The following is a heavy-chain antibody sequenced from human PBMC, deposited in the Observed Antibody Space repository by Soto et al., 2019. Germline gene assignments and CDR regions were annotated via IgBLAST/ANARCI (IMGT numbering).Heavy chain of an antibody. Sequence: QVQLQESGPGLVKPSQTLSLTCTVSGGSISSGGYYWSWIRQHPGKGLEWIGYIYYSGSTYYIPSLKSRVTISVDTSKNQFSLKLSSVTAADTAVYYCARDAPHDYDSSGYYWALDYWGQGTLVTVSS. CDR1: GGSISSGGYY. CDR3: ARDAPHDYDSSGYYWALDY. D-gene: IGHD3-22*01. CDR2: IYYSGST. J-gene: IGHJ4*02. V-gene: IGHV4-31*03.